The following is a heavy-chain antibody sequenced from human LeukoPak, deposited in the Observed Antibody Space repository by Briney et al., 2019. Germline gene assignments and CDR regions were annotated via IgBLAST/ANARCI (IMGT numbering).Heavy chain of an antibody. D-gene: IGHD3-22*01. V-gene: IGHV4-61*02. J-gene: IGHJ4*02. CDR1: GGSISSGSYY. Sequence: SETLSLTCTVSGGSISSGSYYWSWIRQPAGKGLEWIGRIYTSGSTNYNPSLNSRVTISVDTSKNQFSLKLSSVTAADTAVYYCASGDSSGYYDYWGQGTLVTVSS. CDR2: IYTSGST. CDR3: ASGDSSGYYDY.